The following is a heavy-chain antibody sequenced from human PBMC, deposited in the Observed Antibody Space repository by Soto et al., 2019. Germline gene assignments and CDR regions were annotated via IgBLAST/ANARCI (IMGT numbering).Heavy chain of an antibody. J-gene: IGHJ6*02. CDR3: AHKGGRGAGMDV. Sequence: QITLKESGPALVKPTQTLTLTCTFSGFSVSTSGVGVAWIRQPPGKALEWLALIYWDDDKRYSPFLQSRVTIPKXXSKHQVVLTMTNMDPVDTATYYCAHKGGRGAGMDVWGQGTTVTVSS. CDR2: IYWDDDK. D-gene: IGHD2-15*01. CDR1: GFSVSTSGVG. V-gene: IGHV2-5*02.